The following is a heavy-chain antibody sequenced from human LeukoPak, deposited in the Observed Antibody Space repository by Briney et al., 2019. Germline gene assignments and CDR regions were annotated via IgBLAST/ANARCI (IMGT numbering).Heavy chain of an antibody. D-gene: IGHD2-2*03. CDR3: ANGYCSSTSCSSLGVW. J-gene: IGHJ4*02. CDR2: ISGSGGST. CDR1: GFTFSSYA. V-gene: IGHV3-23*01. Sequence: GGSLRLSCAASGFTFSSYAMSWVRQAPGKGLEWVSAISGSGGSTYYADSVKGRFTISRDNSKNTLYLQMNSLRAEDTAVYYCANGYCSSTSCSSLGVWWGQGTLITVSS.